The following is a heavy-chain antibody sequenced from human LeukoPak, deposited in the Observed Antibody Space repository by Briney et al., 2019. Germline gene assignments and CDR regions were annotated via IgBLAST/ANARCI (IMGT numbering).Heavy chain of an antibody. D-gene: IGHD3-9*01. Sequence: GGSLRLSCAASGFTFSNYGMHWVRQAPGKGLEWVAFIRYDGSNKYYADSVKGRFTISRDSSKSTLYLQMNSLRAEDTALYYCAKDHRRTDILIGFAFDYWGQGTLVTVSS. CDR2: IRYDGSNK. CDR1: GFTFSNYG. J-gene: IGHJ4*02. V-gene: IGHV3-30*02. CDR3: AKDHRRTDILIGFAFDY.